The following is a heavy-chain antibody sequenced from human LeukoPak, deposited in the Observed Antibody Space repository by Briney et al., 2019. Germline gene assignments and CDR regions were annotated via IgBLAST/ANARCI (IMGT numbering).Heavy chain of an antibody. CDR3: ATSIAARPWFDY. D-gene: IGHD6-6*01. Sequence: SVKVSCKASGGTFSSYAISWVRQAPGQGLEWMGGIIPIFGTANYAQKFQGRVTITADESTSTAYMELSSLRSDDTAVYYCATSIAARPWFDYWGQGTLVTVSS. J-gene: IGHJ4*02. V-gene: IGHV1-69*13. CDR1: GGTFSSYA. CDR2: IIPIFGTA.